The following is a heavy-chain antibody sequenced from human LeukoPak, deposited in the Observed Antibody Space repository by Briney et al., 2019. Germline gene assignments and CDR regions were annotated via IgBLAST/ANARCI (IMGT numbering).Heavy chain of an antibody. V-gene: IGHV3-53*01. J-gene: IGHJ4*02. Sequence: PGGSLRLSCAASGFTVSSNYMSWVRQAPGKGLEWVSVIYSGGSTYYADSVKGRFTISRDNSKNTLYLQMNSLRAEDTAVYYCATRPGAGIRLFDYWGQGTLVTVSS. CDR3: ATRPGAGIRLFDY. D-gene: IGHD3-10*01. CDR1: GFTVSSNY. CDR2: IYSGGST.